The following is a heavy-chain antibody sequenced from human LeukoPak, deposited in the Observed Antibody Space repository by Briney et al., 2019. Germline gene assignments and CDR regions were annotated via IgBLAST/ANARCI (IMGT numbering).Heavy chain of an antibody. D-gene: IGHD2-2*01. CDR3: ANAGYCSSTSCGAFDI. V-gene: IGHV3-23*01. CDR1: GFTFSSYA. CDR2: ISGSGGST. J-gene: IGHJ3*02. Sequence: GGSLRLSCAASGFTFSSYAMSWVRQAPGKGLDWVSAISGSGGSTYYADSVKGRFTISRDNSKNTLYLQMNSLRAEDTAVYYCANAGYCSSTSCGAFDIWGQGTMVTVSS.